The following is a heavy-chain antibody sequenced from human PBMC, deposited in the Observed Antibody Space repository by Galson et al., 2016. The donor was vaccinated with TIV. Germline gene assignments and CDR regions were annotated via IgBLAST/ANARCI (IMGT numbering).Heavy chain of an antibody. J-gene: IGHJ3*01. Sequence: SLRLSCAASGFTFNDAWMTWIRQGPGKGLEWVGRINRTTAGGTTDYAAAVEGRFTISRDDPENTVYLQMNSLKGDDSGVYYCTQDPYGVDVWGHGTMVTVS. CDR2: INRTTAGGTT. D-gene: IGHD4/OR15-4a*01. CDR3: TQDPYGVDV. CDR1: GFTFNDAW. V-gene: IGHV3-15*01.